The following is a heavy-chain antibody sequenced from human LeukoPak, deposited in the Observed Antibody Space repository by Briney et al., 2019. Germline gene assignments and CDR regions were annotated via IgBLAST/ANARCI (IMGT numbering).Heavy chain of an antibody. CDR2: IYYSGST. D-gene: IGHD3-9*01. CDR3: ARALDYDILTGYPNDAFDI. J-gene: IGHJ3*02. CDR1: GGSISSSSYY. Sequence: PSETLSLTCTVSGGSISSSSYYWGWIRQPPGKGLEWIGSIYYSGSTYYNPSLKSRVTISVDTSKNQFSLKLSSVTAADTAVYYCARALDYDILTGYPNDAFDIWGQGTMVTVSS. V-gene: IGHV4-39*07.